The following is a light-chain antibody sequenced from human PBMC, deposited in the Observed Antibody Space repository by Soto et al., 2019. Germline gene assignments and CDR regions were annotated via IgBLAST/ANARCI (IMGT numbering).Light chain of an antibody. CDR1: SGHSNYA. V-gene: IGLV4-69*01. Sequence: QLVLTQSPSASASLGASVKLTCTLSSGHSNYAIAWPQQQPEKGPRYLMKLNRDGSHSKGDGIPNRCSGSSSGAERYLTIPSLQSEDEADYYCQTWGTGIVIFGGGTKLTVL. CDR3: QTWGTGIVI. J-gene: IGLJ2*01. CDR2: LNRDGSH.